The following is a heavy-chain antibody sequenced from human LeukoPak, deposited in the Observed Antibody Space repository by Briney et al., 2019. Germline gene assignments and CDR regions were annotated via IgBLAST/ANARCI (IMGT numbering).Heavy chain of an antibody. CDR1: GFTFSSYA. CDR3: AKDPDYDILTGVM. V-gene: IGHV3-23*01. Sequence: GGSLRLSCAASGFTFSSYAMSWVRQAPGKGLEWVSAISDSGGSTYYADSVKGRFTISRDNSKNTLYLQMNSLRAEDTAVYYCAKDPDYDILTGVMWGQGTLVTVSS. D-gene: IGHD3-9*01. J-gene: IGHJ4*02. CDR2: ISDSGGST.